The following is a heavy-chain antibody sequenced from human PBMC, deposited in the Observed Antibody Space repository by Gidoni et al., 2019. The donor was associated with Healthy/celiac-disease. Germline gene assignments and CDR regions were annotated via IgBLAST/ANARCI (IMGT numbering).Heavy chain of an antibody. CDR3: ARDGYYDSSGYYSPVGFFDY. V-gene: IGHV4-59*01. CDR2: IYYSGST. D-gene: IGHD3-22*01. J-gene: IGHJ4*02. CDR1: GGSISSYY. Sequence: QVQLQESGPGLVKPSETLSLPCTVSGGSISSYYWSWIRQPPGKGLEWIGYIYYSGSTNYNPSLKSRVTISVDTAKNQFSLKLSSVTAADTAVYYCARDGYYDSSGYYSPVGFFDYWGQGTLVTVSS.